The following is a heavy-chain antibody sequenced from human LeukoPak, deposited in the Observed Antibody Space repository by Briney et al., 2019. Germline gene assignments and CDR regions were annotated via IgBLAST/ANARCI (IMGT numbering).Heavy chain of an antibody. Sequence: SETLSLTCTVSGGSISSGSYYWSWIRQPAGKGLEWIGRIYTSGSTNYNPSLKSRVTISVDTSKNQFSLKLSSVTAADTAVYYCARRSGPVDYWGQGTLVTVSS. V-gene: IGHV4-61*02. CDR2: IYTSGST. D-gene: IGHD3-10*01. J-gene: IGHJ4*02. CDR1: GGSISSGSYY. CDR3: ARRSGPVDY.